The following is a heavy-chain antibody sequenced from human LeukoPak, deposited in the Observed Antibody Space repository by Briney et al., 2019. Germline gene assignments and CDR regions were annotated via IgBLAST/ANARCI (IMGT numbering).Heavy chain of an antibody. CDR3: AKVPQYYYDSSGYFDY. V-gene: IGHV3-23*01. CDR1: GFTFSNSA. D-gene: IGHD3-22*01. J-gene: IGHJ4*02. Sequence: GGSLRLSCAASGFTFSNSAMSWVRQAPGKGLEWVSAISGSGASTYYADSVKGRFTISRDNSKNTLYLQMNSLRAEDTAIYYCAKVPQYYYDSSGYFDYWGQGTLVTVSS. CDR2: ISGSGAST.